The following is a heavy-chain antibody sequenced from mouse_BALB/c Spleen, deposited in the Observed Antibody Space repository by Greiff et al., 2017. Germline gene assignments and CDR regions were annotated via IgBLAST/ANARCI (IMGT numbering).Heavy chain of an antibody. J-gene: IGHJ3*01. D-gene: IGHD1-2*01. CDR2: IWTGGGT. Sequence: VKVVESGPGLVAPSQSLSITCTVSGFSLTSYDISWIRQPPGKGLEWLGVIWTGGGTNYNSAFMSRLSISKDNSKSQVFLKMNSLQTDDTAIYYCVRCGYGFAYWGQGTLVTVSA. CDR3: VRCGYGFAY. V-gene: IGHV2-9-2*01. CDR1: GFSLTSYD.